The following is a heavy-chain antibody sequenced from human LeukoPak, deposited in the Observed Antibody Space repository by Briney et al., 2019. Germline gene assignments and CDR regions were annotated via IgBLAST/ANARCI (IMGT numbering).Heavy chain of an antibody. J-gene: IGHJ4*02. V-gene: IGHV3-7*01. Sequence: GGSLRLSCTVSGFSFSGNCMSWVRQAPGKGLEWAAKIKEDGNEIYYVDSVKGRFTISRDNTNNALFLQMNSLRAEDTAVYYCATGGAVTGRFAYWGQGTLVTVSS. CDR1: GFSFSGNC. CDR2: IKEDGNEI. D-gene: IGHD6-19*01. CDR3: ATGGAVTGRFAY.